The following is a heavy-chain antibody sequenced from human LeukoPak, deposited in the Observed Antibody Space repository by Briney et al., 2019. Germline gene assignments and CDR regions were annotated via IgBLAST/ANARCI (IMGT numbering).Heavy chain of an antibody. Sequence: SETLSLTCTVSGGSISSSSYYWGWIRQPPGKGLEWIGSIYYSGSTYYNPSLKSRVTISVDTSKNQFSLKLSSVTAADTAVYYCARELKRLRWYYGMDVWGQGTTVTVSS. J-gene: IGHJ6*02. CDR3: ARELKRLRWYYGMDV. D-gene: IGHD4-23*01. CDR1: GGSISSSSYY. V-gene: IGHV4-39*07. CDR2: IYYSGST.